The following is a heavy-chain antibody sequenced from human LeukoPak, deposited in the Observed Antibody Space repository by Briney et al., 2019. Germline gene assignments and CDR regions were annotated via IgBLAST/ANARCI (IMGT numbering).Heavy chain of an antibody. CDR2: IIPIFGTA. D-gene: IGHD3-22*01. V-gene: IGHV1-69*05. J-gene: IGHJ4*02. Sequence: SVKVSCKASGGTFSSYAISWVRQAPGRGLEWMGRIIPIFGTANYAQKFQGRVTITTDESTSTAYMELSSLRSEDTAVYYCASCSYDSSGYYYLSYFDYWGQGTLVTVSS. CDR1: GGTFSSYA. CDR3: ASCSYDSSGYYYLSYFDY.